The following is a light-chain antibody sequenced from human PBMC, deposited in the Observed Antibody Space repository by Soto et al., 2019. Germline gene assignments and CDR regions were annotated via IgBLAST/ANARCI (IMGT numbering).Light chain of an antibody. CDR2: GAS. CDR3: QQYGSSPLIT. J-gene: IGKJ3*01. CDR1: QSGFSTY. Sequence: EIVLTQSPGTLSLSPGERATLSCRASQSGFSTYLAWFQQKPGQAPRLLIYGASTRAAGVPDRFSGSGSATDFTLTISRLEPEDFAVYYCQQYGSSPLITFGPGTKVDIK. V-gene: IGKV3-20*01.